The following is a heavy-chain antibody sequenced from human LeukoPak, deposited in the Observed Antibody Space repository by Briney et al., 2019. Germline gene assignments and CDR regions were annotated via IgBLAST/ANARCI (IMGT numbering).Heavy chain of an antibody. CDR2: ISSSSSYI. V-gene: IGHV3-21*01. Sequence: GGSLRLSCAASGFTFSSYSMNWVRQAPGKGLEWVSSISSSSSYIYYADSVKGRFTISRDNAKNSLYLQMNSLRAEDTAVYYCARGGPLGGYFDYWGHGTLVTVSS. CDR3: ARGGPLGGYFDY. J-gene: IGHJ4*01. CDR1: GFTFSSYS. D-gene: IGHD3-16*01.